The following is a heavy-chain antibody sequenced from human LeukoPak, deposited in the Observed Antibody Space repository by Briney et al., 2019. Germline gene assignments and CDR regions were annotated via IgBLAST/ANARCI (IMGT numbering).Heavy chain of an antibody. Sequence: PSETLSLTCTVSGGSIGNDGYYWNWLRQHPGRGLEWIAFIYYSGAASYNPSLKSRVTISVDTSTNQFSLKLTSVTAGDTAVYFCARGRYYGFSGDSWGQGTLVTVSS. J-gene: IGHJ4*02. D-gene: IGHD3-10*01. CDR2: IYYSGAA. CDR3: ARGRYYGFSGDS. V-gene: IGHV4-31*03. CDR1: GGSIGNDGYY.